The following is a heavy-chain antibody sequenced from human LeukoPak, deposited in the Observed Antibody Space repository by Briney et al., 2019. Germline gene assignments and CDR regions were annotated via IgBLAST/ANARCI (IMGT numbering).Heavy chain of an antibody. V-gene: IGHV3-30*03. J-gene: IGHJ5*02. D-gene: IGHD3-9*01. CDR2: ISYDGSNK. CDR1: GFTFSSYG. CDR3: ARELVIYPTDWFDP. Sequence: GGSLRLSCAASGFTFSSYGMHWVRQAPGKGLEWVAVISYDGSNKYYADSVKGRFTISRDNSKNTLYLQMNSLRAEDTAVYYCARELVIYPTDWFDPWGQGTLVTVSS.